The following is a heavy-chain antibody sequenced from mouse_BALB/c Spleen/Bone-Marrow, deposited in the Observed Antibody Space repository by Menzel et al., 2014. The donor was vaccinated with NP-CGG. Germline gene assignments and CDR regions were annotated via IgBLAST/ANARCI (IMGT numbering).Heavy chain of an antibody. J-gene: IGHJ3*01. D-gene: IGHD1-1*01. Sequence: QVQLKDSGAELVKPGASVKLSCKASGYTFTSYYMYWVKQRPGQGLEWIGGINPSNGGTNFNEKFKSKATLTVDKSSSTAYMQLSSLTSEDSAVYYCTRSYYAKEGARFAYWGQGTLVTVSA. CDR2: INPSNGGT. CDR1: GYTFTSYY. CDR3: TRSYYAKEGARFAY. V-gene: IGHV1S81*02.